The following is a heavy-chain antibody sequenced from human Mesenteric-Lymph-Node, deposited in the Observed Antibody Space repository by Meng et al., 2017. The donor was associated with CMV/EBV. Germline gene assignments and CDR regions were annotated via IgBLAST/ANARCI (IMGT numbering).Heavy chain of an antibody. CDR2: FYNGRAT. V-gene: IGHV4-39*01. J-gene: IGHJ4*02. Sequence: ISSSTGYGRRIRQQAGGGLEWIGSFYNGRATNDNPSLRGRVTISVDTSKNQFSLGLSSVTAADTAVFYCERHSSGLTYYFDSSGYYSHWGPGTLVTVSS. CDR3: ERHSSGLTYYFDSSGYYSH. D-gene: IGHD3-22*01. CDR1: ISSSTGY.